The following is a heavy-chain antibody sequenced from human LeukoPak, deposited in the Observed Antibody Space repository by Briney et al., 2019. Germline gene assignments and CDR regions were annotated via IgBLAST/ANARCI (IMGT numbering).Heavy chain of an antibody. CDR1: GGSISSSSYY. CDR3: ARVPLARGVVITTSNWFDP. CDR2: IYYSGST. J-gene: IGHJ5*02. D-gene: IGHD3-3*01. Sequence: SETLSLTCTVSGGSISSSSYYWGWIRQPPGKGLEWIGSIYYSGSTYYNPSLKSRVTISVDTSKNQFSLKLSSVTAADTAVYYCARVPLARGVVITTSNWFDPWGQGTLVTVSS. V-gene: IGHV4-39*07.